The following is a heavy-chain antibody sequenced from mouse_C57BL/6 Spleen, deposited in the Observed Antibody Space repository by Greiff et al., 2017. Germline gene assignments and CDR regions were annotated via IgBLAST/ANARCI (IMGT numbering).Heavy chain of an antibody. Sequence: EVKLVESGGGLVKPGGSLKLSCAASGFTFSDYGMHWVRQAPEKGLEWVAYISSGSSTIYYADTVKGRFTISRDKAKTTLFLQMTSLRSEDTAMYYCARDYGSRQYYFDYWGQGTTLTVSS. CDR1: GFTFSDYG. D-gene: IGHD1-1*01. CDR3: ARDYGSRQYYFDY. J-gene: IGHJ2*01. V-gene: IGHV5-17*01. CDR2: ISSGSSTI.